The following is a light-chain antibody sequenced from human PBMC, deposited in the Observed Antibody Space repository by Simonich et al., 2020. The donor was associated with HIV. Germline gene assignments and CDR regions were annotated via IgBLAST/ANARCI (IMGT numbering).Light chain of an antibody. J-gene: IGLJ3*02. CDR2: DVS. V-gene: IGLV2-11*01. CDR1: SSGVGGYNY. Sequence: QSALTQPRSVSGSPGQSVTISCTGTSSGVGGYNYVSWYQQHPGKAPKLMIYDVSKRPSGVPDRFSGSKSGNTASMTVSGLQAEDEADYYCSSYAGSNNWVFGGGTKLTVL. CDR3: SSYAGSNNWV.